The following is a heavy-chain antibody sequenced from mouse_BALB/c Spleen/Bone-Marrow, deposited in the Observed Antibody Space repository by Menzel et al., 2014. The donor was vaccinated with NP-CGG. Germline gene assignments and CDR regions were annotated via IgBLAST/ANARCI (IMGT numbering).Heavy chain of an antibody. V-gene: IGHV1-4*01. CDR1: GYTFTTYT. Sequence: QVQLQQPGAELARPGASVKMSCRASGYTFTTYTMHWVKQRPGQGLEWIGYINPSSGYTYYNQKFKDKATLTADKSSSAAYLQLSSLTSEDSAVHYCARVYGNYDAMDYWGQGTSVTVSS. CDR2: INPSSGYT. J-gene: IGHJ4*01. D-gene: IGHD2-1*01. CDR3: ARVYGNYDAMDY.